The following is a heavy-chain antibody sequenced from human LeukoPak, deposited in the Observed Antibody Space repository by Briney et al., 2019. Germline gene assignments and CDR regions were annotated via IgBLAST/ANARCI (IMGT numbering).Heavy chain of an antibody. CDR3: AKAPAFVVVPAALDY. Sequence: GGSLRLSCAASGFTFSSYAMSWVRQAPGKGLEWVSAISGSGGSTYYADSVKGRFTISRGNSKNTLYLQMNSLRAEDTAVYYCAKAPAFVVVPAALDYWGQGTLVTVSS. D-gene: IGHD2-2*01. CDR2: ISGSGGST. J-gene: IGHJ4*02. V-gene: IGHV3-23*01. CDR1: GFTFSSYA.